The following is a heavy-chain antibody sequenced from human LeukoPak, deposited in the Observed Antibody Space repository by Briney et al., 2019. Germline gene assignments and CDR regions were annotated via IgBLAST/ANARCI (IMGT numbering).Heavy chain of an antibody. D-gene: IGHD1-26*01. CDR3: ARPLYSGSSNVLWDY. J-gene: IGHJ4*02. CDR1: GGSISSSSYY. V-gene: IGHV4-39*01. CDR2: IYYSGST. Sequence: SSETLSLTCTVSGGSISSSSYYWGWIRQPPGKGLEWIGSIYYSGSTYYNPSLKSRVTISVDTSKNQFSLKLSSVTAADTAVYYCARPLYSGSSNVLWDYWGQGTLVTVSS.